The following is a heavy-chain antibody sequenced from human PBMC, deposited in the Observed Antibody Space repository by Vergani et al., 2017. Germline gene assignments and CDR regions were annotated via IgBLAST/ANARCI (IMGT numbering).Heavy chain of an antibody. Sequence: QVQLVQSGAEVKKPGSSVKVSCKASGGTFSSYAISWVRQAPGQGLEWMGGIIPIFGTANYAQKFQGRVTMTADESTSTAYMELSSLRSEDTAVYYCASGRRIAARPYYYYGMDVWGQGTTVTVSS. CDR1: GGTFSSYA. CDR2: IIPIFGTA. CDR3: ASGRRIAARPYYYYGMDV. D-gene: IGHD6-6*01. V-gene: IGHV1-69*01. J-gene: IGHJ6*02.